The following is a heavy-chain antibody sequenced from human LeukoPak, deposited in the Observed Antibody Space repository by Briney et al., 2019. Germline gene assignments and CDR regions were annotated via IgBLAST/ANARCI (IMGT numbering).Heavy chain of an antibody. CDR2: IYGSGVSI. J-gene: IGHJ4*02. Sequence: PGGSLRLSCVASGFTFEKYVMNWVRQAPGKGLKWLATIYGSGVSISYADSVKGRFTISRDNSNNTLYLQMNSLRVEDTAMYFCAKDLGWELPAEAYWGQGILVTVSS. V-gene: IGHV3-23*01. CDR3: AKDLGWELPAEAY. D-gene: IGHD1-26*01. CDR1: GFTFEKYV.